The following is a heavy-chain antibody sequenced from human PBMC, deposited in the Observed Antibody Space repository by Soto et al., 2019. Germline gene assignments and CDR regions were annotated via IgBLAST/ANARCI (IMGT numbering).Heavy chain of an antibody. CDR3: AKDIESGVAAAHKSKSYYYYGMDV. D-gene: IGHD6-13*01. Sequence: PGGSLRLSCAASGFTFSSYGMHWVRQAPGKGLEWVAVISYDGSNKYYADSVKGRFTISRDNSKNTLYLQMNSLRAEDTAVYYCAKDIESGVAAAHKSKSYYYYGMDVWGQGTTVTVSS. CDR1: GFTFSSYG. J-gene: IGHJ6*02. CDR2: ISYDGSNK. V-gene: IGHV3-30*18.